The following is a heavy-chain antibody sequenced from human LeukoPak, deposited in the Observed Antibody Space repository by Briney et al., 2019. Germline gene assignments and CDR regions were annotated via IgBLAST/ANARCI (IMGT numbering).Heavy chain of an antibody. Sequence: SETLSLTCTVSGGSISNYYWSWIRQPAGKGLEWIGRIYTSGSTNYNPSLKSRVTISVDTSKNQFSLKLSSVTAADTAVYYCARGYSSGWYYFDYWGQGTLVTVSS. CDR3: ARGYSSGWYYFDY. D-gene: IGHD6-19*01. J-gene: IGHJ4*02. CDR2: IYTSGST. V-gene: IGHV4-4*07. CDR1: GGSISNYY.